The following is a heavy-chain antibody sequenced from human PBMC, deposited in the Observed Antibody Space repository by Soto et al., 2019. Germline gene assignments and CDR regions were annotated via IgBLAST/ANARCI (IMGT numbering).Heavy chain of an antibody. V-gene: IGHV3-23*01. J-gene: IGHJ6*02. Sequence: GGSLRLSCVASGFTFSDYAMAGVRQSPGKGLEWVSSISGSGGSTYYADSVKGRFTISRDNSKNTVFLQMNSLRAEDTAVYYCAKDRGMDVWGQGATVTVSS. CDR2: ISGSGGST. CDR3: AKDRGMDV. CDR1: GFTFSDYA.